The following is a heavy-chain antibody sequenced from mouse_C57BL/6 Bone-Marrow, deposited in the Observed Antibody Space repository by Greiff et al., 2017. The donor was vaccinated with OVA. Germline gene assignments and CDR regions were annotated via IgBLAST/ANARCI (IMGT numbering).Heavy chain of an antibody. D-gene: IGHD3-2*02. Sequence: VQLKESGPGLVKPSQSLSLTCSVTGYSITSGYYWNWIRQFPGNKLEWMGYISYDGSNNYNPSLKNRISITRDTSKNQFCLKLNSVTTEDTATYYCARLAQATFFDYWGQGTTLTVSS. J-gene: IGHJ2*01. CDR2: ISYDGSN. CDR3: ARLAQATFFDY. CDR1: GYSITSGYY. V-gene: IGHV3-6*01.